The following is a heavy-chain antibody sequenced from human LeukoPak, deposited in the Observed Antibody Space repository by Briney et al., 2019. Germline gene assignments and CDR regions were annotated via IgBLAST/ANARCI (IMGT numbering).Heavy chain of an antibody. CDR1: GGSISSYY. CDR3: ARGNSGSYRQFDY. V-gene: IGHV4-4*07. Sequence: PSETLSLTCTVSGGSISSYYWTWIRQPAGKGLEWIGRIYPSGSTNYNPSLKSRVTMSVDTSKNQFSLKLNSVPAADTAAYYCARGNSGSYRQFDYWGQGTLVTVSS. CDR2: IYPSGST. D-gene: IGHD1-26*01. J-gene: IGHJ4*02.